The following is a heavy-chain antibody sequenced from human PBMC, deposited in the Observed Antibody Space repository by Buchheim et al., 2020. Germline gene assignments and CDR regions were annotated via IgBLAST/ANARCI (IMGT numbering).Heavy chain of an antibody. J-gene: IGHJ6*02. CDR3: ARDLSGDDFWSGYYTYYYYGMDV. CDR2: INWKGCRT. CDR1: GFTFDDYG. Sequence: EVQLVESGGGVVRPGGSLRLSCAASGFTFDDYGMSWVRQAPGKGLEWVSGINWKGCRTGYADSVKGRFTISRDKPKNSLYLQMNSLRAEDMALYYCARDLSGDDFWSGYYTYYYYGMDVWGQGTT. V-gene: IGHV3-20*04. D-gene: IGHD3-3*01.